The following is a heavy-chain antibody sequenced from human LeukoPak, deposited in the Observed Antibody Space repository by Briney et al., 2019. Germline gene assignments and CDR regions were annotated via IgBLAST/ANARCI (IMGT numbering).Heavy chain of an antibody. D-gene: IGHD3-10*01. CDR2: ISAYNGNT. J-gene: IGHJ4*02. V-gene: IGHV1-18*01. Sequence: ASVKVSCKASGYTFTSYGISWVRQAPGQGLEWMGWISAYNGNTNYAQKLQGRVTMTTDTSTSTAYMELRSLRSDDTAVYYCARDYRWFGIMECDYWGQGTLVTVSS. CDR1: GYTFTSYG. CDR3: ARDYRWFGIMECDY.